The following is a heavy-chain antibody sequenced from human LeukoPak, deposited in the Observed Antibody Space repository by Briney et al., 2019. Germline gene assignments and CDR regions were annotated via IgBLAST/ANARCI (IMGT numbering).Heavy chain of an antibody. J-gene: IGHJ4*02. CDR2: IYPDDSDA. CDR1: GYSFTDYW. Sequence: GESLKISCKGSGYSFTDYWIGWLRQMPGKGLEWMGTIYPDDSDARYSPSFQGQVTVSADKSISTAYLQWSSLKASDTAMYYCARRDSIPGAVDYWGQGTLVTVSS. D-gene: IGHD3-3*02. V-gene: IGHV5-51*01. CDR3: ARRDSIPGAVDY.